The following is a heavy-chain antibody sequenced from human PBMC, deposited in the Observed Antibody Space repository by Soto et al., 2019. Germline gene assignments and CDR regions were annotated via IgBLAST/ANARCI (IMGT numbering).Heavy chain of an antibody. V-gene: IGHV1-8*01. D-gene: IGHD3-10*01. Sequence: ASVKVSCKASGYTFASYDINSVRQATGQGLEWMGWMNPNSGNTGYAQKFQGRVTMTRNTAISTAYMELSSLRSEDTAVYYCARDPYGSGSVPNQYLCNWFDPWGKGTLITVSS. CDR2: MNPNSGNT. CDR3: ARDPYGSGSVPNQYLCNWFDP. CDR1: GYTFASYD. J-gene: IGHJ5*02.